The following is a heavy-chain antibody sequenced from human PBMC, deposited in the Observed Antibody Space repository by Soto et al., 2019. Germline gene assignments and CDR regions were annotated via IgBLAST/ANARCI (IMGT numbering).Heavy chain of an antibody. V-gene: IGHV4-30-4*01. CDR2: ISYSGTT. Sequence: SENLSLTCTVSGDSISRNNNYWSWIRQPPGEGLEWIGFISYSGTTSYSPSLKSRVAISLDTSKNQFSLSLSSVTAADTAVYYCARGRGYSYGLDPWGQGTLVTVS. CDR1: GDSISRNNNY. CDR3: ARGRGYSYGLDP. D-gene: IGHD5-18*01. J-gene: IGHJ5*02.